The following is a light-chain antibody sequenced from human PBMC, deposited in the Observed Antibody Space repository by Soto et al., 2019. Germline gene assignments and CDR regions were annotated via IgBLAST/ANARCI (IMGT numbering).Light chain of an antibody. V-gene: IGLV2-14*01. Sequence: QSALTQPASVSGSPGQSSTISCTGTSSDVGGYNYVSWYQQHPGNAPKIIIYEVTNRPSGVSNRFSGSKSGNTASLTISGLHAEDDADYYCSSFTSRFTFNYIFGTGTKLTVL. CDR2: EVT. CDR1: SSDVGGYNY. CDR3: SSFTSRFTFNYI. J-gene: IGLJ1*01.